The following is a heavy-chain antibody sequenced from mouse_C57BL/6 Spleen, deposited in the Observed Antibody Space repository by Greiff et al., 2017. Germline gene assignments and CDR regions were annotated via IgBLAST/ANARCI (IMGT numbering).Heavy chain of an antibody. Sequence: QVQLQQSGAELVKPGASVKISCKASGYAFSSYWMNWVKQRPGKGLEWIGQIYPGDGDTNYNGKFKGKATLTADKSSSTAYMKLSSLTSEDSAVYFCVLRYPYWFDYWGQGTTLTVSS. J-gene: IGHJ2*01. D-gene: IGHD1-1*01. CDR3: VLRYPYWFDY. CDR1: GYAFSSYW. CDR2: IYPGDGDT. V-gene: IGHV1-80*01.